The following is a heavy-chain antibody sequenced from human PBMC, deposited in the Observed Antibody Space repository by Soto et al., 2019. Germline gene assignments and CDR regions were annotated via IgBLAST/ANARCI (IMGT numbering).Heavy chain of an antibody. Sequence: QLQLQESGPGLVKPSETLSLTCTVSGGSINAYYWSWIRQPAGKGLEWIGRIYASGDSRYNPFLKSRVTMSLDTSKNKVSLKLAAVTAADTAVYYCARDVGAGFGWGQGTLVTGSS. CDR3: ARDVGAGFG. D-gene: IGHD3-3*01. CDR2: IYASGDS. CDR1: GGSINAYY. J-gene: IGHJ4*02. V-gene: IGHV4-4*07.